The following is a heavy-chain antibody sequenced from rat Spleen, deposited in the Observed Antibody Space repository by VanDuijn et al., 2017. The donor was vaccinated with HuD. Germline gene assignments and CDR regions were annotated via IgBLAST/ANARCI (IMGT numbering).Heavy chain of an antibody. CDR1: GFTFSSYW. CDR3: AVSEYGY. D-gene: IGHD4-3*01. CDR2: INPDGGRT. J-gene: IGHJ2*01. Sequence: EVQLVETGGGLVQPGRSLKLSCVASGFTFSSYWMYWVRQAPGKGLEWVSSINPDGGRTYYPDSVKGRFTISRDNAENTVYLQMNSLRSEDTATYYCAVSEYGYWGQGVMVIVSS. V-gene: IGHV5-58*01.